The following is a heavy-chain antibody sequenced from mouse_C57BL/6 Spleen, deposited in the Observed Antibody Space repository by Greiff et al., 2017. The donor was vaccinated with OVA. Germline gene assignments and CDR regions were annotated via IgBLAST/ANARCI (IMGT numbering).Heavy chain of an antibody. D-gene: IGHD1-1*01. V-gene: IGHV1-26*01. J-gene: IGHJ2*01. CDR1: GYTFTDYY. Sequence: VQLQQSGPELVKPGASVKISCKASGYTFTDYYMNWVKQSHGKSLEWIGDINPNNGGTSYNQKFKGKATLTVDKSSSTAYMELRSLTSEDSAVYYCARGDGSSYDYWGQGTTLTVSS. CDR3: ARGDGSSYDY. CDR2: INPNNGGT.